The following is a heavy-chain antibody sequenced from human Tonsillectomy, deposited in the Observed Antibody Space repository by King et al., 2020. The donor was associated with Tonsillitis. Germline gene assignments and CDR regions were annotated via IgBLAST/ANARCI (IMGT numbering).Heavy chain of an antibody. Sequence: VQLVESGGGLVQPGGSLRLSCAASGFTFSDRYMDWVRQAPGKGLEWVGRIRNKANGNTAEFAASVKGRFTISRDDSQNSVFLQMNSLEIEDTAVYYCARGLSSGYGFHYWGQGTLVTVSS. V-gene: IGHV3-72*01. CDR1: GFTFSDRY. J-gene: IGHJ4*02. D-gene: IGHD3-22*01. CDR3: ARGLSSGYGFHY. CDR2: IRNKANGNTA.